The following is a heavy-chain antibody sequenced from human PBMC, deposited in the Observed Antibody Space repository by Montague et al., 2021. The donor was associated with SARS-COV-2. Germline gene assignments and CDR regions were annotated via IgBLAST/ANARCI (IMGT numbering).Heavy chain of an antibody. V-gene: IGHV3-23*01. Sequence: SLRLSCAASGFTFSTYAMNWVRQAPGKGLEWVSGISGGGGGTFYADSVKGRFTISRDNSKNTLYLQMNSLRAEDTAVYFCAKGSLPGDFVFHYWGQGTLVTISS. CDR2: ISGGGGGT. J-gene: IGHJ4*02. CDR1: GFTFSTYA. D-gene: IGHD4-17*01. CDR3: AKGSLPGDFVFHY.